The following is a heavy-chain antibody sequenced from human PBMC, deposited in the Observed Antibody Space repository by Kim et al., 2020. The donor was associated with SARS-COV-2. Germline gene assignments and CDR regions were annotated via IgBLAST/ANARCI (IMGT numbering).Heavy chain of an antibody. CDR3: ARNYGAGSYYDF. D-gene: IGHD3-10*01. CDR2: VYYNGDT. Sequence: SETLSLTCVVSGGSIFNNDYYWGWIRQPPGTGLEYIGNVYYNGDTYYNPDLKSRVTISRDTSKNQFSLKLSSVTAADTAVYYCARNYGAGSYYDFWGQGTLVTVSS. J-gene: IGHJ4*02. V-gene: IGHV4-39*01. CDR1: GGSIFNNDYY.